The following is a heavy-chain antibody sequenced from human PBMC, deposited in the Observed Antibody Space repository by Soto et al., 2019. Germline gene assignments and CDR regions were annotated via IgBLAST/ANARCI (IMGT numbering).Heavy chain of an antibody. Sequence: SETLSLTCTVSGDSISAYSWSWVRQPPGKGLEWIGNIHYNGNTKYNPSLKSRVSMSVDTSKNQFSLKLSSVTAADTAVYYCARGGYGGNSRLGLLDYSGQGSSVIVSS. CDR1: GDSISAYS. J-gene: IGHJ4*02. CDR3: ARGGYGGNSRLGLLDY. V-gene: IGHV4-59*12. CDR2: IHYNGNT. D-gene: IGHD2-21*02.